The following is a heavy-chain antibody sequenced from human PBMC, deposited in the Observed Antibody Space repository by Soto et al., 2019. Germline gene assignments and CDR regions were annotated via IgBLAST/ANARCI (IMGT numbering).Heavy chain of an antibody. J-gene: IGHJ3*02. CDR2: IYHSGST. CDR3: ASPIVLMVGDAFDI. D-gene: IGHD2-8*01. CDR1: GGSISSGGYS. Sequence: QLQLQESGSGLVKPSQTLSLTCAVSGGSISSGGYSWSWIRQPPGKGLEWIGYIYHSGSTYYNPSLNSRFTISVARSKHQFSLKLSFVTAADTAVYYWASPIVLMVGDAFDIWGQGTMVTVSS. V-gene: IGHV4-30-2*01.